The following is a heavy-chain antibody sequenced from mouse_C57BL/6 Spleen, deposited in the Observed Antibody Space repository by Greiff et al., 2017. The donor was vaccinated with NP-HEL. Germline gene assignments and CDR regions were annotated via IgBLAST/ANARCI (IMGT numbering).Heavy chain of an antibody. CDR1: GYTFTDYN. Sequence: EVQLQQSGPELVKPGASVKIPCKASGYTFTDYNMDWVKQSHGKSLEWIGDINPNNGGTIYNQKFKGKATLTVDKSSSTAYMELRSLTSEDTAVYYCARFGNYEDWYFDVWGTGTTVTVSS. J-gene: IGHJ1*03. CDR3: ARFGNYEDWYFDV. CDR2: INPNNGGT. V-gene: IGHV1-18*01. D-gene: IGHD2-1*01.